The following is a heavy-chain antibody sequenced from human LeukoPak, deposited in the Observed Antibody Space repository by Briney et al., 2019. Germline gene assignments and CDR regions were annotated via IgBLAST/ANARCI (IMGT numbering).Heavy chain of an antibody. CDR3: ARSFSGWYGDAFDI. V-gene: IGHV4-39*07. J-gene: IGHJ3*02. CDR2: IYYSGST. CDR1: GGSISSSSYY. D-gene: IGHD6-19*01. Sequence: PSETLSLTCTVSGGSISSSSYYWGWIRQPPGKGLEWIGSIYYSGSTYYNPSLKSRVTISVDTSKNQFSLKLSSVTAADTAVYYCARSFSGWYGDAFDIWGQGTMVTVSS.